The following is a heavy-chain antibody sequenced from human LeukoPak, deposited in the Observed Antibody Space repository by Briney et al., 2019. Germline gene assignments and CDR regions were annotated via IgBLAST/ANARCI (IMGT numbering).Heavy chain of an antibody. CDR2: IYHTGST. CDR1: GYSITSGYY. J-gene: IGHJ4*02. Sequence: SETLSLTCTVSGYSITSGYYWGWIRQPPGRGLQWIGTIYHTGSTYYNPSLKSRVTISVDPSKNQFSLKLTSVTAADTAVYYCARDLSKVSGAHSSSFDSWGQGTLVTVSS. V-gene: IGHV4-38-2*02. D-gene: IGHD7-27*01. CDR3: ARDLSKVSGAHSSSFDS.